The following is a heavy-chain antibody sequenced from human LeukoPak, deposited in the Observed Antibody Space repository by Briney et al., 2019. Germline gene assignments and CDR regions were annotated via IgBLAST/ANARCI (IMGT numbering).Heavy chain of an antibody. Sequence: SETLSLTCAVYGGSFSGYYWSWIRQPPGKGLEWIGEINHSGSTNYNPSLKSRVTISVDTSKNQFSLKLSSVTAADTAVYYCARARPYLPDYYDSSGYYNYWGQGTLVTVSS. J-gene: IGHJ4*02. D-gene: IGHD3-22*01. CDR3: ARARPYLPDYYDSSGYYNY. V-gene: IGHV4-34*01. CDR1: GGSFSGYY. CDR2: INHSGST.